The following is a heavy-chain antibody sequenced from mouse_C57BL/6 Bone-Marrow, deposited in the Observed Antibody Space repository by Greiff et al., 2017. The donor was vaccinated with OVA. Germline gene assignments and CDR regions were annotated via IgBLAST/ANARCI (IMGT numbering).Heavy chain of an antibody. Sequence: EVKLMESGEGLVKPGGSLKLSCAASGFTFSSYAMSWVRQTPEKRLEWVAYISSGGDYIYYADTVKGRFTISRDNARNTLYLQMSSLKSEDTAMYYCTRELMVTPNYWGQGTTLTVSS. J-gene: IGHJ2*01. CDR2: ISSGGDYI. V-gene: IGHV5-9-1*02. D-gene: IGHD2-3*01. CDR3: TRELMVTPNY. CDR1: GFTFSSYA.